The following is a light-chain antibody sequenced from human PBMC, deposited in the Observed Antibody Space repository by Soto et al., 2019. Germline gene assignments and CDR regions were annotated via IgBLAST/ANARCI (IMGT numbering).Light chain of an antibody. CDR2: EVS. V-gene: IGLV2-14*01. J-gene: IGLJ2*01. CDR1: SRDVGGYNY. Sequence: QSALTQPASVSGSPGQSITISCTGTSRDVGGYNYVSWYQQHPGKAPKLMIYEVSSRPSGVSNRFSGSKSGNTASLTISGLQVEDEADYYCSSYTSSSTLVVFGGGTKLTVL. CDR3: SSYTSSSTLVV.